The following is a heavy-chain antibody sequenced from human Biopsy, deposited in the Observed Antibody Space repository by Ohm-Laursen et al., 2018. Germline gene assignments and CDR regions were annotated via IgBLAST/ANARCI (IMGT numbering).Heavy chain of an antibody. CDR1: GYTFTSYD. D-gene: IGHD1-7*01. CDR2: LNPVSGNS. CDR3: GRAVRNQLLTDP. Sequence: SVTVSCKASGYTFTSYDITWVRQASGQGPEWIGWLNPVSGNSNFGQKFRGRVTVTSGTSISTAYMELSGLTSDDTATYYCGRAVRNQLLTDPWGQGTLVTVTS. J-gene: IGHJ5*02. V-gene: IGHV1-8*01.